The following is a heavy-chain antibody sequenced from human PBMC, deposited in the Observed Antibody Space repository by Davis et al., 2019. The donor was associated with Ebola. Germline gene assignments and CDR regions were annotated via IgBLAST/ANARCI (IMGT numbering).Heavy chain of an antibody. J-gene: IGHJ5*02. CDR1: GFTFTSSA. Sequence: SVKVSCKASGFTFTSSAVQWVRQARGQRLEWIGWIVVGSGNTNYAQKFQERVTITRDMSTSTAYMELSSLRSEDTAVYYCARDRGYSSSWYRWFDPWGQGTLVTVSS. D-gene: IGHD6-13*01. CDR3: ARDRGYSSSWYRWFDP. CDR2: IVVGSGNT. V-gene: IGHV1-58*01.